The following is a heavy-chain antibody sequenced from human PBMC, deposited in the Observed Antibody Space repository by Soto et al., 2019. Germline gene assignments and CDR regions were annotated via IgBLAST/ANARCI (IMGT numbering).Heavy chain of an antibody. CDR2: IYHSGST. CDR3: ARDSAQLACFDP. CDR1: GYSNSAGYY. V-gene: IGHV4-38-2*02. Sequence: KAXGTLGLTWALSGYSNSAGYYWRFIRQPPGKGLEWIGSIYHSGSTYYNPSLKSRVTISVDTSKNQFSLKLSSVTAADTAVYYCARDSAQLACFDPWGQGTLVTVSS. D-gene: IGHD1-1*01. J-gene: IGHJ5*02.